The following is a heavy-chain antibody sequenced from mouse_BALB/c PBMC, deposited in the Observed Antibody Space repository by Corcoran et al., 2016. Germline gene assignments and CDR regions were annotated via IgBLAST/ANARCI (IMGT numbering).Heavy chain of an antibody. CDR3: ARGSSGYDY. CDR2: INTYTGEP. D-gene: IGHD3-1*01. J-gene: IGHJ2*01. Sequence: QIQLVQSGPELKKPGETVRISCKASGYTFTNYGMNWVKPAPGKGLKWMGWINTYTGEPTYADDFKGRFAFSLETSASTAYLQINNLKNEDMATYFCARGSSGYDYWGQGTTLTVSS. V-gene: IGHV9-1*02. CDR1: GYTFTNYG.